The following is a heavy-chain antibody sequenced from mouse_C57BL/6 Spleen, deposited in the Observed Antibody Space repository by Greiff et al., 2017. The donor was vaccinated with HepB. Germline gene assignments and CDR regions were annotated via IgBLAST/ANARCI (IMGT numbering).Heavy chain of an antibody. J-gene: IGHJ3*01. CDR2: IYPRSGNT. D-gene: IGHD4-1*01. V-gene: IGHV1-81*01. CDR1: GYTFTSYG. Sequence: QVQLKESGAELARPGASVKLSCKASGYTFTSYGISWVKQRTGQGLEWIGEIYPRSGNTYYNEKFKGKATLTADKSSSTAYMELRSLTSEDSAVYFCASWVGFAYWGQGTLVTVSA. CDR3: ASWVGFAY.